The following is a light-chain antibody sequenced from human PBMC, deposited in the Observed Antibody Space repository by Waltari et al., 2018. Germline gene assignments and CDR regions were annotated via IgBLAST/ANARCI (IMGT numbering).Light chain of an antibody. CDR3: NSRDSSGNLYV. CDR2: GKN. V-gene: IGLV3-19*01. Sequence: VALGQTVRITCQGDRLRSYYASWYQRKPGQAPVLVIYGKNNRPSGIPDRFSGSSSGDTASLTITGAQAEDEADYYCNSRDSSGNLYVFGTGTKVTVL. CDR1: RLRSYY. J-gene: IGLJ1*01.